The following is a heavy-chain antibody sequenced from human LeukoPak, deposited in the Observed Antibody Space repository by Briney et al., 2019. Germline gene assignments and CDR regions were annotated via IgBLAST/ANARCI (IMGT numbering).Heavy chain of an antibody. CDR3: ARYPVVVTASHSRFDY. CDR1: GGSISSSSYY. Sequence: WETLSLTRTVSGGSISSSSYYWGWIRQPPGKGLEWIGSIYYSGSTYYNPSLKSRVTISVDTSKNQFSLKLSSVTAADTAVYYCARYPVVVTASHSRFDYWGQGTLVTVSS. J-gene: IGHJ4*02. D-gene: IGHD2-21*02. V-gene: IGHV4-39*07. CDR2: IYYSGST.